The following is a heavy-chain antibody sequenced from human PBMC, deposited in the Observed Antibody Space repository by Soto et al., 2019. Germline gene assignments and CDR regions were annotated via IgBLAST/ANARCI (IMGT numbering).Heavy chain of an antibody. Sequence: ISAYNGNTNYAQKLQGRVTMTTDTSTSTAYMELRSLRSDDTAVYYCAREWGVVDILTGYYYYYYGMDVWGQGTTVTVSS. J-gene: IGHJ6*02. CDR3: AREWGVVDILTGYYYYYYGMDV. CDR2: ISAYNGNT. V-gene: IGHV1-18*01. D-gene: IGHD3-9*01.